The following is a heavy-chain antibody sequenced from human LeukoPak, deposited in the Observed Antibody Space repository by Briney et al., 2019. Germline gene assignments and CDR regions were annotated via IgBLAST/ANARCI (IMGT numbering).Heavy chain of an antibody. CDR2: IYHSGST. CDR3: ARTGGSFYFYYYMDV. Sequence: SETLSLTCTVSGGSISSYYWSWIRQPPGKGLEWIGSIYHSGSTYYNPSLKSRVTISVDTSKNQFSLKLSSVTAADTAVYYCARTGGSFYFYYYMDVWGKGTTVTVSS. CDR1: GGSISSYY. V-gene: IGHV4-59*08. J-gene: IGHJ6*03. D-gene: IGHD1-26*01.